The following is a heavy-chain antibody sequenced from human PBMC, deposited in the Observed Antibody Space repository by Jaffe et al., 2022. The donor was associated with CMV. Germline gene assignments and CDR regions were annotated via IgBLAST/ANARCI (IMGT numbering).Heavy chain of an antibody. V-gene: IGHV4-39*01. D-gene: IGHD5-12*01. Sequence: QLQLQESGPGLVKPSETLSLTCTVSGGSISSSSYYWGWIRQPPGKGLEWIGSIYYSGSTYYNPSLKSRVTISVDTSKNQFSLKLSSVTAADTAVYYCARQRWLQSTDAFDIWGQGTMVTVSS. CDR1: GGSISSSSYY. CDR3: ARQRWLQSTDAFDI. CDR2: IYYSGST. J-gene: IGHJ3*02.